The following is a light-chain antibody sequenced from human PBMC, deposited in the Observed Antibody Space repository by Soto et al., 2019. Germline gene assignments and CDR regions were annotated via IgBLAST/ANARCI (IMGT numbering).Light chain of an antibody. CDR2: DAS. Sequence: ELVLTQSPATLSLSPGERATLSCRASQSVSIYIAWYQQKPGQAPRLLIYDASNRATGIPARFSGIGSGTDFTLTISSLEPEDFAVYYCQQRSNWTFSQGTKVEIK. CDR1: QSVSIY. V-gene: IGKV3-11*01. CDR3: QQRSNWT. J-gene: IGKJ1*01.